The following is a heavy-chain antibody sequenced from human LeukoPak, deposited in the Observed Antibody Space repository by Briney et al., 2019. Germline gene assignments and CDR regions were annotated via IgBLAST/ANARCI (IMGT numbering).Heavy chain of an antibody. Sequence: PSETLSLTWAVSGYSISSGYYWGWIRQPPGKGLEWIGSIYHSGSTYYNPSLKSRVTISVDTSKNQFSLKLSSVTAADTAVYYCARLYSSSSWFDPWGQGTLVTVSS. V-gene: IGHV4-38-2*01. CDR3: ARLYSSSSWFDP. D-gene: IGHD6-6*01. J-gene: IGHJ5*02. CDR1: GYSISSGYY. CDR2: IYHSGST.